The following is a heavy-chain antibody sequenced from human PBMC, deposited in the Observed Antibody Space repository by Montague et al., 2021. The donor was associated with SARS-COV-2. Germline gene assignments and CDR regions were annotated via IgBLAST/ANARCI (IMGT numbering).Heavy chain of an antibody. D-gene: IGHD3-10*01. J-gene: IGHJ4*02. CDR3: ARMRAVLLWIGESTYFDY. CDR1: GGSFSGYY. Sequence: SETLSLTCAVYGGSFSGYYWSWIRQPPGKGLEWIGEINHSGSTNYNPSPKSRVTISVDTSKNQFSLKLSSVTAADTAVYYCARMRAVLLWIGESTYFDYWGQGTLVTVSS. V-gene: IGHV4-34*01. CDR2: INHSGST.